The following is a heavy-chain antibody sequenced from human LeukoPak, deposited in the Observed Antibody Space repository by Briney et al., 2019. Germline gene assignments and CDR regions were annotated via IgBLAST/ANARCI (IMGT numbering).Heavy chain of an antibody. CDR1: GGTFSSYA. Sequence: ASVKVSCKASGGTFSSYAISWVRQAPGQGLEWMGGITPIFGTANYAQKFQGRVTITTDESTSTAYMELSSLRSEDTAVYYCARDFMVRGVIIFDYWGQGTLVTVSS. D-gene: IGHD3-10*01. J-gene: IGHJ4*02. V-gene: IGHV1-69*05. CDR2: ITPIFGTA. CDR3: ARDFMVRGVIIFDY.